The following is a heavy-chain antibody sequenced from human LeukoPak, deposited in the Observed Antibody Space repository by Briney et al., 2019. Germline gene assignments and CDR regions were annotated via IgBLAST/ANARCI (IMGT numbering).Heavy chain of an antibody. D-gene: IGHD4-11*01. Sequence: PGGSLRLSCAASGFTFSSYAMHWVRQAPGKGLEWVAVISDDGSNKYYADSVKGRFTISRDNSKNTLYLQMNSLRAEDTAVYYCARGPMTTVDYWGQGTLVTVSS. CDR1: GFTFSSYA. CDR2: ISDDGSNK. V-gene: IGHV3-30*04. CDR3: ARGPMTTVDY. J-gene: IGHJ4*02.